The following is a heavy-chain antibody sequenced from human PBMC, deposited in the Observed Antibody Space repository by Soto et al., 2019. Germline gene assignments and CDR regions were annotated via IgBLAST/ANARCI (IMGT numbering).Heavy chain of an antibody. D-gene: IGHD4-4*01. CDR1: GFTFRDYT. V-gene: IGHV3-23*03. Sequence: EVQLLQSGGGLAQPGGSLTLSCVASGFTFRDYTMSWVRQAPGQVLECSSVILSDYTTFYADSVRGRFTISRDTSKNTIYLEMNSLRAEDTAVYYCARRVKGYCGYWGQGALVTVPS. J-gene: IGHJ4*02. CDR3: ARRVKGYCGY. CDR2: ILSDYTT.